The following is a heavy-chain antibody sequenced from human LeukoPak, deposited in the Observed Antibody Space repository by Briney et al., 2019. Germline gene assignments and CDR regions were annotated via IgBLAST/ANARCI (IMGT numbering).Heavy chain of an antibody. V-gene: IGHV4-59*08. CDR3: ARHFGYCSSTSCSPLRT. CDR1: GGSISSYY. J-gene: IGHJ4*02. CDR2: IYYSGST. D-gene: IGHD2-2*03. Sequence: SETLSLTCTVSGGSISSYYWSWIRQPPGKGLEWIGDIYYSGSTNYNPSLKSRVTISVDTSKNQFSLKLSSVTAADTAVYYCARHFGYCSSTSCSPLRTWGQGTLVTVSS.